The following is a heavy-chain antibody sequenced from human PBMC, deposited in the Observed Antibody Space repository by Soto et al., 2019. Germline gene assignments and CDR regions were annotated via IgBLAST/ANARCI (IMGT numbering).Heavy chain of an antibody. CDR1: GFTFSNYG. J-gene: IGHJ4*02. CDR2: ISHDGSNK. CDR3: AKDGAPRYCSGRSCHPAGAY. V-gene: IGHV3-30*18. Sequence: QVQLVESGGGVVQPGRSLRLSCAGSGFTFSNYGLHWVRQTPGKGLEWVAFISHDGSNKYYADSVKGRFTISRDSSKSTLYLQMDSLRVEDTAVYCRAKDGAPRYCSGRSCHPAGAYWGQGTLVTVSS. D-gene: IGHD2-15*01.